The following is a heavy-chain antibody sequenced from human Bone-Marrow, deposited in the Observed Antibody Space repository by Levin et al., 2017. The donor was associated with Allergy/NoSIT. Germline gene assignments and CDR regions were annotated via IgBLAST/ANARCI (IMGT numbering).Heavy chain of an antibody. V-gene: IGHV3-30*03. CDR1: GFVFSTYD. D-gene: IGHD1-20*01. J-gene: IGHJ5*02. CDR2: VSYDGAKR. CDR3: AREGLVAGNWRNWLDP. Sequence: GGSLRLSCAGSGFVFSTYDIHWVRQAPGRGLEWVAGVSYDGAKRDYIDSVKGRFTIARDNSKNTVYLEMNSVRVEDTAVYYCAREGLVAGNWRNWLDPWGQGTLVTVSS.